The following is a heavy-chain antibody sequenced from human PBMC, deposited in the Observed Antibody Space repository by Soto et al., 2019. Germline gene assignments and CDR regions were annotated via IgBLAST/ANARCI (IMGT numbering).Heavy chain of an antibody. D-gene: IGHD2-15*01. J-gene: IGHJ4*02. Sequence: EVQLLESGGGLVQPGGSLRLSCAASVFNFKRKAMSWVRQAPEKGMEWVSGISGSGGSTFYADSVKGRFTISRDNSKNTLYLQLNSLRSEDTAVYYCAQDPGVDIVTRFDYWGQGTLVIVSS. CDR1: VFNFKRKA. V-gene: IGHV3-23*01. CDR3: AQDPGVDIVTRFDY. CDR2: ISGSGGST.